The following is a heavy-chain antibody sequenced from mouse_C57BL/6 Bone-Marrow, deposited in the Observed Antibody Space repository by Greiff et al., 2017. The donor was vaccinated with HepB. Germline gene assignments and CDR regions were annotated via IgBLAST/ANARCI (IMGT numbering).Heavy chain of an antibody. J-gene: IGHJ4*01. Sequence: EVKLMESGAGLVKPGGSLKLSCAASGFNFSSYAMSWVSQTPEKGLEWVAYISSGGDYIYYADTVKGRFTISRDNARNTLYLQMSSLKSEDTALYYCTIGRRVCNAMDFWGQGTSVTVSS. CDR2: ISSGGDYI. D-gene: IGHD6-2*01. CDR3: TIGRRVCNAMDF. V-gene: IGHV5-9-1*02. CDR1: GFNFSSYA.